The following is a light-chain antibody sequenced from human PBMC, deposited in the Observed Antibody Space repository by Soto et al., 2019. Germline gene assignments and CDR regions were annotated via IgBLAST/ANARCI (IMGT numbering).Light chain of an antibody. J-gene: IGKJ5*01. CDR2: GAS. Sequence: ETVMTQSPATLSVSPGERATLSCRASQSVSTKLAWYQQKPGQAPRLLIYGASTRTTGIPARFSGSGSGTEFILTVSSLQSEDFAVYYCQQYADWPPLTFGQGTRLEIK. V-gene: IGKV3D-15*01. CDR3: QQYADWPPLT. CDR1: QSVSTK.